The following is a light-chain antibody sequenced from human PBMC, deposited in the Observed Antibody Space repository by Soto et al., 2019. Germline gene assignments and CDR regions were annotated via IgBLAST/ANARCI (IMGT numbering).Light chain of an antibody. CDR1: SSNIGKNY. V-gene: IGLV1-51*01. J-gene: IGLJ1*01. Sequence: QSVLTQPPSVSAAPGQKVTISCSGSSSNIGKNYVSWYQQLPGTAPKLLIYDNNNRPSGIPDRFSGSKSGTSATLGITRLQTGDEADYYCGTWDSSLSAYVFGAGTQLTVL. CDR3: GTWDSSLSAYV. CDR2: DNN.